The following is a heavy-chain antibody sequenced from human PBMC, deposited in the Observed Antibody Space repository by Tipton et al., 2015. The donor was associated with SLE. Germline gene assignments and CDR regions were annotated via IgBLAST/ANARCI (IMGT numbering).Heavy chain of an antibody. CDR2: IYYTGTTT. CDR1: GGSVSSSSKY. Sequence: TLSLTCTVSGGSVSSSSKYWAWIRQPPGKGLEWIGSIYYTGTTTYYNSFLKSRVTMPVDTSKNQFSLRLTSVIAADTAVYYCAREFLNPVTTVHYYFDLWGRGTLVTVSS. D-gene: IGHD4-11*01. CDR3: AREFLNPVTTVHYYFDL. J-gene: IGHJ2*01. V-gene: IGHV4-39*07.